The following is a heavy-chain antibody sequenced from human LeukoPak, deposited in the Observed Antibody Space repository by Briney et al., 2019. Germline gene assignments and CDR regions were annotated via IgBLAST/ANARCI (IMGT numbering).Heavy chain of an antibody. J-gene: IGHJ3*02. D-gene: IGHD3-22*01. CDR1: GGPISNYH. CDR2: VYYSGST. CDR3: ARRKGYYDKSGYYYPGAFDI. Sequence: SETLSLTCTVSGGPISNYHWSWIRQPPGKGLEWIGYVYYSGSTNYNSSLKSRVTISVDTSKNQFALKLSSVSAADTAVYYCARRKGYYDKSGYYYPGAFDIWGQGAMVTVS. V-gene: IGHV4-59*01.